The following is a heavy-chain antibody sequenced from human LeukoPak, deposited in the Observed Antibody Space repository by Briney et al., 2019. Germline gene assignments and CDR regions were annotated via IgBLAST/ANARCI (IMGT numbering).Heavy chain of an antibody. CDR3: ARDPSSVTLYFFDF. J-gene: IGHJ4*02. CDR1: GYTFRGNY. V-gene: IGHV1-2*02. D-gene: IGHD4-23*01. CDR2: IDANNGDT. Sequence: GASVKISCTPSGYTFRGNYIHWLRPAPGQGLEWMGWIDANNGDTKSAQKFQGRVTMSRDTSISTAYMDLSSLSPDDAAVYYCARDPSSVTLYFFDFWGQGTLVTVSS.